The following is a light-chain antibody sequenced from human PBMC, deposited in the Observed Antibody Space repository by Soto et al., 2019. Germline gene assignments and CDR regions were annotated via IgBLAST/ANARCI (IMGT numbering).Light chain of an antibody. J-gene: IGKJ4*01. CDR2: EVS. CDR3: MQSRQLPIT. Sequence: DVVLTQTPRSLSVTPGQPASISCKSSQSLLYSDGRTYVYWYLQKPGQPPQLLIHEVSNRFSGVADRFSGSGSGTDFTLKISRVEAEDVGVYYCMQSRQLPITVGGGTNVEIK. CDR1: QSLLYSDGRTY. V-gene: IGKV2D-29*01.